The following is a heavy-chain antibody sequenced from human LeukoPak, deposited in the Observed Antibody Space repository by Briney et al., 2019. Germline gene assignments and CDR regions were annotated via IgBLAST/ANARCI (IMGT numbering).Heavy chain of an antibody. Sequence: PGGSLRLSCAASGLNFRSFIMNWVRQAPGKGLEWVSSITGSSNYRYYSVSVKGRFTISRDNAKNSLYLQMNSLRAEDTAVYYCARVRRSYDILTGYSYYFDYWGQGTLVTVSS. V-gene: IGHV3-21*01. CDR1: GLNFRSFI. CDR2: ITGSSNYR. CDR3: ARVRRSYDILTGYSYYFDY. D-gene: IGHD3-9*01. J-gene: IGHJ4*02.